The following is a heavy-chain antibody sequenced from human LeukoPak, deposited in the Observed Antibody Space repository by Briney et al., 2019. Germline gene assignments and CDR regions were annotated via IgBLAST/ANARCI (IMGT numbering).Heavy chain of an antibody. Sequence: GGSLRLSCAASGFTLRGYGMHWVRQAPGKGLEWEVFIRYDGSDKSYADSVKGRFTISRDNSENTLYLQINSLRVEDTAVYYCAKAPVTTCSGAYCYPFDYWDQGTLVTVSS. CDR3: AKAPVTTCSGAYCYPFDY. J-gene: IGHJ4*02. CDR1: GFTLRGYG. D-gene: IGHD2-21*01. V-gene: IGHV3-30*02. CDR2: IRYDGSDK.